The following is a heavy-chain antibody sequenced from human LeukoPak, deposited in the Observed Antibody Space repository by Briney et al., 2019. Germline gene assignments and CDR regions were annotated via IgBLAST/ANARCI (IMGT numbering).Heavy chain of an antibody. D-gene: IGHD6-6*01. V-gene: IGHV3-30*04. Sequence: GGSLRLSCAASGFIFSTYTIHWVRQAPGKGLEWVALISYDGGNEYYADSVKGRFTISRDNSKDTLYLQMNSLRAEDTALYYCARGPQRSTSYYYYYYMDVWGKGTTVTVSS. CDR1: GFIFSTYT. CDR2: ISYDGGNE. CDR3: ARGPQRSTSYYYYYYMDV. J-gene: IGHJ6*03.